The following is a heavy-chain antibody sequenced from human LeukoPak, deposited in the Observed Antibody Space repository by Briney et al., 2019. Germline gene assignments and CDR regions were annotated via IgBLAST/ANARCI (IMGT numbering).Heavy chain of an antibody. CDR3: ARVRYYDSSGYYLHAVDY. CDR1: GYTFTSYD. D-gene: IGHD3-22*01. V-gene: IGHV1-8*01. CDR2: MNPNSGNT. J-gene: IGHJ4*02. Sequence: ASVKVSCKASGYTFTSYDINWVRQATGQGLEWMGWMNPNSGNTGYAQKFQGRVTMTRNTSISTAYMELSSLRSEDTAAYYCARVRYYDSSGYYLHAVDYWGQGTLVTVSS.